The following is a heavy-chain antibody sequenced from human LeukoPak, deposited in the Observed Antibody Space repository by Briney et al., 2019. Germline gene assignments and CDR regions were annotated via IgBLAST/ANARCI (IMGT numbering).Heavy chain of an antibody. CDR3: AKWGDYDVLTGYYDSDY. D-gene: IGHD3-9*01. CDR2: IGGSGGTT. CDR1: GFTFSNYA. J-gene: IGHJ4*02. V-gene: IGHV3-23*01. Sequence: GSLRLSCAASGFTFSNYAMSWVRQAPGKGLEWVSAIGGSGGTTYYADSVKGRFTISRDNSKNTLYPQMRSLRAEDTAVYYCAKWGDYDVLTGYYDSDYWGQGTLVTVSS.